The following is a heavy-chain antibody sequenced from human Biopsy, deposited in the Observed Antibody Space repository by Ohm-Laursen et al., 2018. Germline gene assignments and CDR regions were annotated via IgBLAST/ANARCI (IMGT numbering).Heavy chain of an antibody. CDR2: ITQSGST. J-gene: IGHJ6*02. CDR1: GGSFNGYF. Sequence: GTLSLTCPVYGGSFNGYFWSWIRQPPGKGLEWIGGITQSGSTNYSPSLKSRVTISVDTAKKQFSLSLRSVTAADTAVYYCARVPLPGIGAAYQGRFLYGMDVWGQGTTVSVSS. CDR3: ARVPLPGIGAAYQGRFLYGMDV. D-gene: IGHD6-13*01. V-gene: IGHV4-34*01.